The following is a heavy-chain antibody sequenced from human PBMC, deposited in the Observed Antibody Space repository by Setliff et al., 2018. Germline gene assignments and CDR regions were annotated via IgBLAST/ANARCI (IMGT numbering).Heavy chain of an antibody. CDR1: DFTFSNSA. J-gene: IGHJ4*02. Sequence: GGSLRLSCVGSDFTFSNSAMSWVRQAPGKGLEWVSTITDSGSKILYVDSVKGRFTISRDNSKNSLYLQMDSLRPEDTAVHYCAKDRLFPRYWGLGTLVTVS. CDR3: AKDRLFPRY. V-gene: IGHV3-23*01. D-gene: IGHD2-21*01. CDR2: ITDSGSKI.